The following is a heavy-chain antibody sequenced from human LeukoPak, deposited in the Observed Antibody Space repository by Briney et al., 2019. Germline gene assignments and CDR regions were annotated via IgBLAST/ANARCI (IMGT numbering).Heavy chain of an antibody. CDR1: GFTFSSYS. D-gene: IGHD6-13*01. V-gene: IGHV3-21*01. CDR3: GYSSSWSYSENPPDY. J-gene: IGHJ4*02. CDR2: ISSSSSYI. Sequence: GGSLRLSCAASGFTFSSYSMNWVRQAPGKGLEWVSSISSSSSYIYYADSVKGRFTISRDNSKNTLYLQMNSLRAEDTAVYYCGYSSSWSYSENPPDYWGQGTLVTVSS.